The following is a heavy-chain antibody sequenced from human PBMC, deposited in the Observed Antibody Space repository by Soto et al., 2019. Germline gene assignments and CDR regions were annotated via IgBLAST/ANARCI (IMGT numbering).Heavy chain of an antibody. Sequence: VQLSESGGGLVQPGGSLTLSCAASGFTFSSLAMNWVRQAPGKGLEWVAVISGNATSTYYADSVKGRFTISRDNSKNTMYLQMHSLRAEDTAVYYCAKKAGIISRYGLDVWGQGTTVTVSS. CDR2: ISGNATST. V-gene: IGHV3-23*01. J-gene: IGHJ6*02. CDR3: AKKAGIISRYGLDV. CDR1: GFTFSSLA.